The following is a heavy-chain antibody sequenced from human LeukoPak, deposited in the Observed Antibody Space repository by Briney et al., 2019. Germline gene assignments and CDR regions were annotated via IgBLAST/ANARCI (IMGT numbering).Heavy chain of an antibody. V-gene: IGHV3-23*01. CDR3: AILQGGRFLLDI. CDR2: TTGNGGTT. CDR1: GFTFNIYA. J-gene: IGHJ3*02. Sequence: GGSLRLSCAASGFTFNIYAMSWVRQTPGKGLEWVSATTGNGGTTYYADSVRGRFTISRDNSKNMLFLHMNSLRAEDTAIYYCAILQGGRFLLDIWGQGTMVTASS. D-gene: IGHD1-26*01.